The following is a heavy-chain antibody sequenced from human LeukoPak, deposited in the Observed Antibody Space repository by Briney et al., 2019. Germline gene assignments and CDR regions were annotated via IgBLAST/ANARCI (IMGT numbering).Heavy chain of an antibody. Sequence: SETLSPTCAVYGGSFSGYYWSWIRQPPGKGLEWIGEINHSGSTNYNPSLKSRVTISVDTSKNQFSLKLSSVTAADTAVYYCARVTELRWLSRRGKLRGNGAFDIWGQGTMVTVSS. CDR2: INHSGST. CDR3: ARVTELRWLSRRGKLRGNGAFDI. CDR1: GGSFSGYY. J-gene: IGHJ3*02. V-gene: IGHV4-34*01. D-gene: IGHD4-17*01.